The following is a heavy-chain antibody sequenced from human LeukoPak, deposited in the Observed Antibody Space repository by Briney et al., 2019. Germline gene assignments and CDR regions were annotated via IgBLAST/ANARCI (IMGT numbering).Heavy chain of an antibody. CDR2: ISGSGGST. V-gene: IGHV3-23*01. D-gene: IGHD3-3*01. CDR3: AKDRKGYDFWSGYYKRGYFDY. CDR1: GFTFSSYA. J-gene: IGHJ4*02. Sequence: PGGSLRLSCAASGFTFSSYAMSWVRQAPGKGLEWVSAISGSGGSTYYADSVKGRFTISRDNSKNTLYLQMNSLRAEDTAVYYCAKDRKGYDFWSGYYKRGYFDYWGQGTLVTVSS.